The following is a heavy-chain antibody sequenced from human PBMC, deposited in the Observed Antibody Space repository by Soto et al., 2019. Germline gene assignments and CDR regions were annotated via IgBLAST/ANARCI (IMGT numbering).Heavy chain of an antibody. CDR3: AKRSSSSTFDP. CDR1: GFTFSSYA. CDR2: ISGSDDST. Sequence: SGGSLRLSCAASGFTFSSYAMSWVRQAPGKGLEWVSVISGSDDSTYYADSVKGRFTISRDNSKNTLYLQMNSLRAEDTAVYYCAKRSSSSTFDPWGQGTLVTVSS. V-gene: IGHV3-23*01. J-gene: IGHJ5*02. D-gene: IGHD6-6*01.